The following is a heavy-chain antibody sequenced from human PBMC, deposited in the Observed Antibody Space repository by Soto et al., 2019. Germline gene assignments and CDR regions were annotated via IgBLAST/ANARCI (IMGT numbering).Heavy chain of an antibody. CDR2: ISSNGGST. V-gene: IGHV3-64D*06. J-gene: IGHJ3*01. D-gene: IGHD1-26*01. CDR3: VREGRAFFVF. CDR1: GFTFSSYP. Sequence: GGSLRLSCSASGFTFSSYPMHWVRQAPGKGLEYVSSISSNGGSTYYADSVKGRFTISRDNSKNTLSLQMSSLTADDTAIYYCVREGRAFFVFWGRGKVVTVS.